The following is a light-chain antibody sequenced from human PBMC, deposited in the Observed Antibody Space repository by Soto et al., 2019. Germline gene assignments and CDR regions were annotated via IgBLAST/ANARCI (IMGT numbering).Light chain of an antibody. Sequence: EIVLTQSPGTLSVSPGERATLSCRASQSVSSKLAWYQQKPGQAPRLLFYGASTGATGIPARFSGSGSEREFTLSISSLQSEDFAVYYGQQYNNWPGTFGQGTKVEIK. CDR2: GAS. J-gene: IGKJ1*01. V-gene: IGKV3-15*01. CDR1: QSVSSK. CDR3: QQYNNWPGT.